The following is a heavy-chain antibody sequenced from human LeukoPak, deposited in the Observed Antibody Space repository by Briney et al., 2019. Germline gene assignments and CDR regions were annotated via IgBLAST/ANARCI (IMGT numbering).Heavy chain of an antibody. CDR3: ARGTNRGYSYGYRYYFDY. V-gene: IGHV4-34*01. D-gene: IGHD5-18*01. CDR2: INHSGST. J-gene: IGHJ4*02. Sequence: SEILSLTCAVYGGSFSGYYWSWIRQPPGKGLEWIGEINHSGSTNYNPSLKSRVTISVDTSKNQFSLKLSSVTAADTAVYYCARGTNRGYSYGYRYYFDYWGQGTLVTVSS. CDR1: GGSFSGYY.